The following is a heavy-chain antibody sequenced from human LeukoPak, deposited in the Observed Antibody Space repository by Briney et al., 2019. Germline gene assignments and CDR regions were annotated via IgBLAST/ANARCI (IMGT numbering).Heavy chain of an antibody. J-gene: IGHJ3*02. D-gene: IGHD5-24*01. CDR3: AKAVEMATEPHDAFDI. Sequence: GGSLRLSCAASGFTFDDYAMHWVRQAPGKGLEWVSGISWNSGSIGYADSVKGRFTISRDNAKNSLYLQMNSLRAEDTALYYCAKAVEMATEPHDAFDIWGQGTMVTVSS. CDR1: GFTFDDYA. V-gene: IGHV3-9*01. CDR2: ISWNSGSI.